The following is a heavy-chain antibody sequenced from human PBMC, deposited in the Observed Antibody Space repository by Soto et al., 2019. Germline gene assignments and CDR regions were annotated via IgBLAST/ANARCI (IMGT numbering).Heavy chain of an antibody. J-gene: IGHJ4*02. Sequence: EVQLLESGGGLVQPGGSLRLSCAASGFTFSSYAMTWVRQAPGKGLEWVSVISDSDNATYYADSVKGRFTISRDNSNNTLYLQFNSLRAEVTAVYYSAKGVSSSAWSASDNWGQGTLVTVSS. CDR3: AKGVSSSAWSASDN. D-gene: IGHD6-19*01. V-gene: IGHV3-23*01. CDR1: GFTFSSYA. CDR2: ISDSDNAT.